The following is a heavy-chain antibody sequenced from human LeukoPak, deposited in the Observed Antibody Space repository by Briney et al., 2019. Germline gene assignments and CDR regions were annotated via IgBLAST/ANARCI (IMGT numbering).Heavy chain of an antibody. V-gene: IGHV3-30*04. J-gene: IGHJ6*03. Sequence: GGSLRLSCAASAFTFSFYAMHWVRQAPGKGLEWVAVISYDGSDKEYADFVKGRFTISRDDSKNTLYLQMNSLRAEDTAVYYCAKGAAAAGPYYYYYYMDVWGKGTTVTISS. D-gene: IGHD6-13*01. CDR2: ISYDGSDK. CDR1: AFTFSFYA. CDR3: AKGAAAAGPYYYYYYMDV.